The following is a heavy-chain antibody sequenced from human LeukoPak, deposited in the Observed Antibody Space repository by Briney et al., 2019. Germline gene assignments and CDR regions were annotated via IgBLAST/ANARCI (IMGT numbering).Heavy chain of an antibody. CDR3: AKGEYSSGYEGPGY. V-gene: IGHV3-30*18. J-gene: IGHJ4*02. CDR1: GFTFSSYG. Sequence: GGSLRLSCAASGFTFSSYGMHWVRQAPGKGLEWVAVISYEGSNKYYADSVKGRFTISRDNSKNTLYLQMNSLRAEDTAVYYCAKGEYSSGYEGPGYWGQGTLVTVSS. CDR2: ISYEGSNK. D-gene: IGHD6-19*01.